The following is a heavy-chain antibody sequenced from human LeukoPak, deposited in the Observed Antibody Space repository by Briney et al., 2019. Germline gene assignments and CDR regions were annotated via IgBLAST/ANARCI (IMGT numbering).Heavy chain of an antibody. CDR2: IYYSGST. CDR1: GGSISSSSYY. J-gene: IGHJ5*02. Sequence: SETLSLTCTVSGGSISSSSYYWGWIRQPPGEGLEWIGSIYYSGSTYYNPSLKSRVTISVDTSKNQFSLQLSSVTAADTAVYYCARSGGGLYYDILTGWPTNGFDPWGQGTLVTVSS. D-gene: IGHD3-9*01. V-gene: IGHV4-39*01. CDR3: ARSGGGLYYDILTGWPTNGFDP.